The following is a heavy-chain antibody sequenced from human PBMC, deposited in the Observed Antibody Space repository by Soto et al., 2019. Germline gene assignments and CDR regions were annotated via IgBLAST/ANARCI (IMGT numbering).Heavy chain of an antibody. CDR1: GFTVSSYA. CDR3: AKVGVGIAVDVYYYYGMDV. D-gene: IGHD6-19*01. V-gene: IGHV3-23*01. Sequence: GGSLRLSYAASGFTVSSYAMSWVRQAPGKGLEWVSAISGSGGSTYYADSVKGRFTISRDNSKNTLYLQMNSLRAEDTAVYYCAKVGVGIAVDVYYYYGMDVWGQGTTVTVSS. CDR2: ISGSGGST. J-gene: IGHJ6*02.